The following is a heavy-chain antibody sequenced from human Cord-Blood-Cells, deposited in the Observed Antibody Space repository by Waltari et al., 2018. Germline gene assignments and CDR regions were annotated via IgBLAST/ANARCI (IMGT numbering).Heavy chain of an antibody. CDR2: FDPEDGET. D-gene: IGHD6-6*01. V-gene: IGHV1-24*01. Sequence: QVQLVQSGAEVKKPGASVKVSCKVSGYTLTELSMPWVRQAPGKGLEWMGGFDPEDGETIYAQKFQGRVTMTEDTSTDTAYMELSSLRSEDTAVYYCATELEYSSSSGRAFDIWGQGTMVTVSS. CDR3: ATELEYSSSSGRAFDI. CDR1: GYTLTELS. J-gene: IGHJ3*02.